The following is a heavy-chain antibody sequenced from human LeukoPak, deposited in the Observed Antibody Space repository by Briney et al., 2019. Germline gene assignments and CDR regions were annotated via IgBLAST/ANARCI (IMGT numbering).Heavy chain of an antibody. CDR3: SRALISMVRGVTITGYYGMDV. D-gene: IGHD3-10*01. Sequence: PGRSLRLSCIASGFTFGDYAMSWLRQAPGKGLEWVGFIRSKAYGGTTEYAASVKGRFTISRDDSKNIAYLQMNSLKTEDTAVYYCSRALISMVRGVTITGYYGMDVWGQGTTVTASS. V-gene: IGHV3-49*03. J-gene: IGHJ6*02. CDR1: GFTFGDYA. CDR2: IRSKAYGGTT.